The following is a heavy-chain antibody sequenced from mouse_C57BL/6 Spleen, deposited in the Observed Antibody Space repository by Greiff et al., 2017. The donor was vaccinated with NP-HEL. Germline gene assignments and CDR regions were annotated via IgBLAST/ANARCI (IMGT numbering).Heavy chain of an antibody. CDR1: GFTFSNYW. Sequence: EVKLVESGGGLVQPGGSMKLSCVASGFTFSNYWMNWVRQSPEKGLEWVAQIRLKSDNYATHYAESVKGRFTISRDDSKSSVYLQMNNLRAEDTGIYYCTQLTGTEWYFDYWGQGTTLTVSS. CDR3: TQLTGTEWYFDY. D-gene: IGHD4-1*01. V-gene: IGHV6-3*01. CDR2: IRLKSDNYAT. J-gene: IGHJ2*01.